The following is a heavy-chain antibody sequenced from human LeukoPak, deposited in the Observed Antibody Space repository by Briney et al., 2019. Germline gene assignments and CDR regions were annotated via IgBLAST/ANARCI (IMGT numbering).Heavy chain of an antibody. CDR3: AREGSTSEIYYYDSSGYYVY. CDR1: GFTFSSYW. D-gene: IGHD3-22*01. Sequence: GSLRLSCAASGFTFSSYWMSWVRQAPGKGLEWVANIKQDGSEKYYVDSVKGRFTISRDSAKNSLYLHMNSLRAEDTAVYYCAREGSTSEIYYYDSSGYYVYWGQGTLVTVSS. J-gene: IGHJ4*02. V-gene: IGHV3-7*01. CDR2: IKQDGSEK.